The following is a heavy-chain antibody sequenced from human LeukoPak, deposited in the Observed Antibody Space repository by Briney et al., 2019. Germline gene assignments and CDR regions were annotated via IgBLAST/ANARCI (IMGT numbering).Heavy chain of an antibody. D-gene: IGHD3-10*01. CDR2: ISGSGGTT. CDR3: AKDDRLSTGYGSSDY. CDR1: GFTFSSYA. Sequence: GGSLRLSCAASGFTFSSYAMSWVRQAPGKGLEWVSVISGSGGTTYYVDSVKGRFTISRDNSKNTLYLQMNSLRAEDTAVYYCAKDDRLSTGYGSSDYWGQGTLVTVSS. V-gene: IGHV3-23*01. J-gene: IGHJ4*02.